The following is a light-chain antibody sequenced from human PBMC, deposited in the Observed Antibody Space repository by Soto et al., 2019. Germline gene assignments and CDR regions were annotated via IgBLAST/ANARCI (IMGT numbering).Light chain of an antibody. Sequence: DIQMTQSPSTLSASVGDRVTITCRASQSISSWLAWYQQKPGKAPKVLIYKASNLQSGDPARFSGSGSGTDFTLTISSLQHDDFATYYCQQCNSYPPTFGQGTTVDIK. CDR2: KAS. J-gene: IGKJ1*01. V-gene: IGKV1-5*03. CDR1: QSISSW. CDR3: QQCNSYPPT.